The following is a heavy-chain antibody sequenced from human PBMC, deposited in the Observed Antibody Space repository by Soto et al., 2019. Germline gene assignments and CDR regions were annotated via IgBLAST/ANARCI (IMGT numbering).Heavy chain of an antibody. Sequence: QVQLQESGPGLVKHSETLSLTCTVSGGSISSYYWSWIRQPPGKGLELIGYIYYSGSTNYNPSLKLRVTISVDTSKNQFSLKLSSVSAADTAEYYSARARGGWADYWGQGTLGTVSS. CDR1: GGSISSYY. CDR3: ARARGGWADY. CDR2: IYYSGST. D-gene: IGHD3-16*01. V-gene: IGHV4-59*01. J-gene: IGHJ4*02.